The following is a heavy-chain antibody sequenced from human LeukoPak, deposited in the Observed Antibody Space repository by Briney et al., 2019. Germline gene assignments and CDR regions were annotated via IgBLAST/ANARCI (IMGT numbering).Heavy chain of an antibody. Sequence: ASVKVSCKASGYTFTSYGISWVRQAPGQGLEWMGWINPNSGGTNYAQKFQGRVTMTRDTSISTAYMELSRLRSDDTAVYYCARDRLDYGDLFDPWGQGTLVTVSS. D-gene: IGHD4-17*01. CDR1: GYTFTSYG. J-gene: IGHJ5*02. CDR2: INPNSGGT. CDR3: ARDRLDYGDLFDP. V-gene: IGHV1-2*02.